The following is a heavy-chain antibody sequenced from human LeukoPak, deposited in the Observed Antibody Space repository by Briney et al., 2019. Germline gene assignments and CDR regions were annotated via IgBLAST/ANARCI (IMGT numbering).Heavy chain of an antibody. J-gene: IGHJ4*02. CDR2: IYYSGST. CDR3: ARNTAMVIGY. Sequence: SSETLSLTCTVSGGSISSYYWSWIRQPPGKGLEWIGSIYYSGSTYYNPSLKSRVTISVDTSKNQFSLKLSSVTAADTAVYYCARNTAMVIGYWGQGTLSPSPQ. CDR1: GGSISSYY. V-gene: IGHV4-59*05. D-gene: IGHD5-18*01.